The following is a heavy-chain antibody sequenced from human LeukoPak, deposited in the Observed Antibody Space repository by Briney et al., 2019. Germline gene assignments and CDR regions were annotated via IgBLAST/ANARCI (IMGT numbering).Heavy chain of an antibody. J-gene: IGHJ6*02. CDR3: TPSHYASALHMSLGTDV. V-gene: IGHV3-30*03. CDR1: GFTFNTYG. D-gene: IGHD3-10*01. Sequence: PGGSLRLSCAASGFTFNTYGMHWVRQAPGKGLEWLALISYDGSNKYYVDSVKGRFTISRDNSENILYPQMNSLRAEDTAVYYCTPSHYASALHMSLGTDVWGQGTTVTVSS. CDR2: ISYDGSNK.